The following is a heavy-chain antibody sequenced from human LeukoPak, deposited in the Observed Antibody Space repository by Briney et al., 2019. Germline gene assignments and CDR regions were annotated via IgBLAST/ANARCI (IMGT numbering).Heavy chain of an antibody. CDR2: FSHRGGS. CDR3: ARAQDFSDSSGPNYLDF. D-gene: IGHD3-22*01. V-gene: IGHV4-38-2*02. Sequence: PSETLSLTCTVSGYSLSSGFFCDWIRQSPGKGLEWIGSFSHRGGSYHNPSLKSRVTISVDTSKNQFSLKLLSVTAADTAVYYCARAQDFSDSSGPNYLDFWGQGILVTVSS. J-gene: IGHJ4*02. CDR1: GYSLSSGFF.